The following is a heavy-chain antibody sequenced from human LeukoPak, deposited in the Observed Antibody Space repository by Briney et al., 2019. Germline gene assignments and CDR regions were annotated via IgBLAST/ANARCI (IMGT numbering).Heavy chain of an antibody. CDR2: INPSDGST. Sequence: GASVKVSCKASGYTFTSYYMHWVRQAPGQGLEWMGIINPSDGSTSYAQKFQGRGTMTSDTSTSTVYMELSTLRSEDTAVYYCARAGVYDFWSGSDWFDHWGQGTLVTVSS. V-gene: IGHV1-46*01. CDR1: GYTFTSYY. J-gene: IGHJ5*02. D-gene: IGHD3-3*01. CDR3: ARAGVYDFWSGSDWFDH.